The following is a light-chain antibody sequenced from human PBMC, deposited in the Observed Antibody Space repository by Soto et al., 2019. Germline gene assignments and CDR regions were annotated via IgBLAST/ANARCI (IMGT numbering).Light chain of an antibody. CDR2: WAP. CDR3: QQHYSPPRT. V-gene: IGKV4-1*01. J-gene: IGKJ1*01. CDR1: QSVLHTSNHKNY. Sequence: SVRTESQNSLAVSLGERATINCKSSQSVLHTSNHKNYLAPYQQKPRQPPKLLIYWAPPRDSGVPDRFSGSGSGTAFTLSISSVQAADLAVYACQQHYSPPRTFSQGTKVDVK.